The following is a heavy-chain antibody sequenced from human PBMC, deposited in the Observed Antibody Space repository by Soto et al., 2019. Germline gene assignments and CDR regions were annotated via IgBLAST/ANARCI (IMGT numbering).Heavy chain of an antibody. CDR3: VKDNCGADCLVAFDI. V-gene: IGHV3-23*01. CDR2: INYSGGAT. J-gene: IGHJ3*02. D-gene: IGHD2-21*01. Sequence: GGSLRLPLASSAFTISRYPMSRFRQSAGKGLEWVSDINYSGGATYYADSVRGRFTISRDNSKNTLYLQMNSLRAEDTAVYYCVKDNCGADCLVAFDIWGQGKMVTGSS. CDR1: AFTISRYP.